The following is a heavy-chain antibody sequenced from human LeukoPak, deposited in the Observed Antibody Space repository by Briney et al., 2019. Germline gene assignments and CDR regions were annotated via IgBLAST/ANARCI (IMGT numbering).Heavy chain of an antibody. CDR3: TRVGYIDEGIDY. CDR1: GFTFSNYG. Sequence: GGSLRLSCVASGFTFSNYGMSWVRQAPGKGLEWVSGITGSGGSTYYADSVRGRFTISRDNAKNSLYLQMNSLRAEDTAIYYCTRVGYIDEGIDYWGQGTLVTVSS. J-gene: IGHJ4*02. V-gene: IGHV3-23*01. CDR2: ITGSGGST. D-gene: IGHD5-24*01.